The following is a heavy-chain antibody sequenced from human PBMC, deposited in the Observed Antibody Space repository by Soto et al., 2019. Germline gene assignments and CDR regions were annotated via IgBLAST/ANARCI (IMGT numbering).Heavy chain of an antibody. V-gene: IGHV4-4*07. J-gene: IGHJ4*02. CDR2: IHTTDGT. Sequence: LSLTCTVSGGSISSYYWSWIRQPAGKGMEWIGRIHTTDGTNYNPSLKSRVTMSIDTSNNQFSLKLSSLTAADTAVYYCARALSSAADLYFDFWGQGTLVTVSS. CDR3: ARALSSAADLYFDF. D-gene: IGHD6-13*01. CDR1: GGSISSYY.